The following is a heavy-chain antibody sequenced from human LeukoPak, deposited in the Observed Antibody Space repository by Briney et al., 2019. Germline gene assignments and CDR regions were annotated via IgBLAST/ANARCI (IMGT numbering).Heavy chain of an antibody. CDR1: GDSISSYY. CDR3: ARGWGYFDY. J-gene: IGHJ4*02. D-gene: IGHD3-16*01. Sequence: PSETLSLTCTVSGDSISSYYWSWIRQPPGKGLEWIGYIYYSGSTKYNPSLKSRVTISVDTSKNQFSLKLNSVTAADTAVYYCARGWGYFDYWGQGSLVTVSS. CDR2: IYYSGST. V-gene: IGHV4-59*01.